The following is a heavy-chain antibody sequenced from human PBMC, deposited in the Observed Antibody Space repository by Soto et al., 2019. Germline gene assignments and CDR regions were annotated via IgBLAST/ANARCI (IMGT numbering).Heavy chain of an antibody. V-gene: IGHV1-2*04. CDR2: INPNSGGT. CDR3: AVTAAETDPPGWIDYYYGMDV. J-gene: IGHJ6*02. D-gene: IGHD6-13*01. CDR1: GYTFIGYY. Sequence: QVQLVQSGAEVKKPGASVKVSCKASGYTFIGYYMYWVRQAPGQGLEWMGWINPNSGGTNYAQKFQGWVTMTRDTSISTAYMELSRLRSDETAVYYCAVTAAETDPPGWIDYYYGMDVWGQGTTVTVSS.